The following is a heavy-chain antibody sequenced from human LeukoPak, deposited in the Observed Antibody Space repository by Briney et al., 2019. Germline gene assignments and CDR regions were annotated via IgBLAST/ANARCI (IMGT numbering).Heavy chain of an antibody. Sequence: GGSLRLSCAASGFTVSSSYMNWVRQAPGKGLEWVSLIYGGGSTYYADSVKGRFTTSRDNSKNTLYLQMNSLRAEDTAVYYCARVDYYDSSGYPYYFDYWGQGTLVTVSS. CDR1: GFTVSSSY. CDR2: IYGGGST. V-gene: IGHV3-53*01. CDR3: ARVDYYDSSGYPYYFDY. D-gene: IGHD3-22*01. J-gene: IGHJ4*02.